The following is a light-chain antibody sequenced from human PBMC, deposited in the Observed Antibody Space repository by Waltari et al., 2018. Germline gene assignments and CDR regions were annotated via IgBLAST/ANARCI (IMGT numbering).Light chain of an antibody. V-gene: IGKV3-20*01. J-gene: IGKJ4*01. Sequence: EIVLTQSPGTLSLSPGERATLSCRASQRVSSIYLAWHQEKPGQAPRLLICGASSRATGIPDRFSGSGSGTDFTLTISRLEPEDFAVYYCQQYGSSPLTFGGGTKVEIK. CDR3: QQYGSSPLT. CDR1: QRVSSIY. CDR2: GAS.